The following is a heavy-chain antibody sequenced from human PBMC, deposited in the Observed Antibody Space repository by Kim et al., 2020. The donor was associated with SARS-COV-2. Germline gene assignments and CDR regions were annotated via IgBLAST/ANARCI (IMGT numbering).Heavy chain of an antibody. CDR2: IIHIFGTA. Sequence: SVKVSCKASGGTFSSYAISWVRQAPGQGLEWMGGIIHIFGTANYAQKFQGRVTITADESTSTAYMELSSLRSEDTAVYYCARDSSSWLGWFDPWGQGTLVTVSS. J-gene: IGHJ5*02. CDR3: ARDSSSWLGWFDP. D-gene: IGHD6-13*01. CDR1: GGTFSSYA. V-gene: IGHV1-69*13.